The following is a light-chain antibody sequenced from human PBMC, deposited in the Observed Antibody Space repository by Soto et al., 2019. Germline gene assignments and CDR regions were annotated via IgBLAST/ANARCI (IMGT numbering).Light chain of an antibody. CDR2: EVS. Sequence: QSVLTQPASVSGSPGQSITISCTGTSSDVGSYNLVSWYQQHPGKAPKLMIYEVSKRPSGVSNRFSGSKSGNTASLTISGLQAKDEADYYCCSYAGSSTSLYVFGTGTKVTV. J-gene: IGLJ1*01. V-gene: IGLV2-23*02. CDR3: CSYAGSSTSLYV. CDR1: SSDVGSYNL.